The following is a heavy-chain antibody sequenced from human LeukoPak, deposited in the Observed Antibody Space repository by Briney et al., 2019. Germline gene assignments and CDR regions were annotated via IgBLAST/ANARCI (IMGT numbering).Heavy chain of an antibody. CDR3: ARGGTITWVEDY. D-gene: IGHD3-16*01. CDR1: GFSFSMYV. CDR2: ISSDGRSK. Sequence: GGSLRLSCAASGFSFSMYVMHWVRHTPGKGLEWVAVISSDGRSKYYADSVQGRFTISRDNAKNSVYLQMNSLRAEDTAVYYCARGGTITWVEDYWGQGTLVTVSS. J-gene: IGHJ4*02. V-gene: IGHV3-30*04.